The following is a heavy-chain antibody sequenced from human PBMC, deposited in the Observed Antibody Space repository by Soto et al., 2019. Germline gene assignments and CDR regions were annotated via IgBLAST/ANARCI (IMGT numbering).Heavy chain of an antibody. CDR1: GYTFTIYD. Sequence: ASLKVSCKASGYTFTIYDINWVRQATGQGLEWMGWMNPNSGNTGYAQKFQGRVTMTRNTSISTAYMELSSLRSEDTAVYYCARNAGHRGNWFDPWGQGTLVTVSS. CDR3: ARNAGHRGNWFDP. D-gene: IGHD3-10*01. V-gene: IGHV1-8*01. J-gene: IGHJ5*02. CDR2: MNPNSGNT.